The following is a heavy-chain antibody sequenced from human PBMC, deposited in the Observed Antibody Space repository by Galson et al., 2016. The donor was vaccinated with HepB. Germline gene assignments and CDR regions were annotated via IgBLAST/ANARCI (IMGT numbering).Heavy chain of an antibody. CDR3: GRDHSVVLTTAYNWFDP. V-gene: IGHV3-74*01. Sequence: SLRLSCAASGFAFGSHWMHWVRQVPGKGLAWVSRLNSDGTMSNYAASVKGRFTISRDNAKNTLYLQMDSLRVDDTAIYYCGRDHSVVLTTAYNWFDPWGRGTLVTVSP. CDR2: LNSDGTMS. D-gene: IGHD4-23*01. J-gene: IGHJ5*02. CDR1: GFAFGSHW.